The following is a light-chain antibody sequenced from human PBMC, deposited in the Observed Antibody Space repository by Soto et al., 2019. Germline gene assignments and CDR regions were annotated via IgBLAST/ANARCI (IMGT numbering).Light chain of an antibody. CDR3: CSYAGSRGVV. V-gene: IGLV2-23*01. CDR1: SSDVGTYNL. J-gene: IGLJ3*02. Sequence: QSALTQPASVSGSPGRSITISCTGTSSDVGTYNLVSWYQQHPGKAPKLMIYEGSKRPSGVSNRFSGSKSGNTASLTISGLQAEDEADYYCCSYAGSRGVVFGGGTQLTVL. CDR2: EGS.